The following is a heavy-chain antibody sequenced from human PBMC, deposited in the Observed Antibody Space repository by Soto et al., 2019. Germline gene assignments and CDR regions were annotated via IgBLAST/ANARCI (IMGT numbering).Heavy chain of an antibody. V-gene: IGHV5-51*01. J-gene: IGHJ4*02. D-gene: IGHD4-17*01. Sequence: PGESLQISCKGSGYSFSTHWIGWVRQMPGKGLEWMGIIYPSDSDTRYSPSFQGQVTISADKSINTAYLHWRSLKASDTAIYYCARNDYGGNSVDYWGQGTLVTVSS. CDR2: IYPSDSDT. CDR1: GYSFSTHW. CDR3: ARNDYGGNSVDY.